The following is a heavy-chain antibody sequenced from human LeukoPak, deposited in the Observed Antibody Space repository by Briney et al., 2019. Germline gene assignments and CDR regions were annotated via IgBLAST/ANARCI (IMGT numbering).Heavy chain of an antibody. CDR2: IYSGSTT. CDR3: AGGDSSAWSDY. Sequence: GGSLRLSCAASGFTVSSNYMSWVRQAPGKGLEWVSVIYSGSTTYYADSVKGRLTISRDNSENTLYLQMNSLRAEDTAVYYCAGGDSSAWSDYWGQGTLVTVSS. V-gene: IGHV3-66*01. D-gene: IGHD6-19*01. J-gene: IGHJ4*02. CDR1: GFTVSSNY.